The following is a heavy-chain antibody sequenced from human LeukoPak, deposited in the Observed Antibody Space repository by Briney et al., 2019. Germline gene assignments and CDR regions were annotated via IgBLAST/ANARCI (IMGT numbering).Heavy chain of an antibody. D-gene: IGHD1-14*01. Sequence: QPGGSLRLSCAASGFTFSSNWMHWVRQGPGKGLVWVSRINPDGSRTDYAESVKGRFTISRDNAKNTLSLEMNSLGDEDTAVHYCSRDFNGRNDFWGQGTLVTVSS. CDR3: SRDFNGRNDF. CDR1: GFTFSSNW. CDR2: INPDGSRT. J-gene: IGHJ4*02. V-gene: IGHV3-74*01.